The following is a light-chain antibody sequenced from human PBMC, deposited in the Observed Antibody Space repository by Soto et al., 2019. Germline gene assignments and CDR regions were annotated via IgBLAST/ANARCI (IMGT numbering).Light chain of an antibody. Sequence: SVVRQPPTRFSAPGELVRLSYPGSSSNIGAGYDVHWYQQLPGTAPKLLIYGNSNRPSGVPDRFSGSKSGTSASLAITGLQAEDEADYYCQSYDSSLSGYVFGTGTKVTVL. V-gene: IGLV1-40*01. CDR3: QSYDSSLSGYV. CDR1: SSNIGAGYD. J-gene: IGLJ1*01. CDR2: GNS.